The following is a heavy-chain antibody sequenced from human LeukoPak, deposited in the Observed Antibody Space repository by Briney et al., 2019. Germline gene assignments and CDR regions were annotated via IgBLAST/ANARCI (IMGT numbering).Heavy chain of an antibody. Sequence: ASVKVSCKASGGTFSSYAISWVRQAPGQGLEWMGGIIPIFGTANYAQKFQGRVTMTRDTSISTAYMELSRLRSDDTAVYYCARDHNQWLGYFDYWGQGTLVTVSS. CDR2: IIPIFGTA. V-gene: IGHV1-69*05. D-gene: IGHD6-19*01. CDR1: GGTFSSYA. J-gene: IGHJ4*02. CDR3: ARDHNQWLGYFDY.